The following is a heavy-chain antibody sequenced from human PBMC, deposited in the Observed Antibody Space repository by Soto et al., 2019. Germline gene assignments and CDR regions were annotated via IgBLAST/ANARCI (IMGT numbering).Heavy chain of an antibody. CDR2: FYYSEST. V-gene: IGHV4-39*02. CDR1: GGSISSGPYS. J-gene: IGHJ3*02. D-gene: IGHD1-1*01. CDR3: AKEAPRVEPGTRAAFDI. Sequence: PSETLSLTCTVSGGSISSGPYSWGWIRQPPGEGLEWIGTFYYSESTYYNPSLESRVTISVDTSKNQFSLKVTSVTVADTAVYYCAKEAPRVEPGTRAAFDIWGQGTMVT.